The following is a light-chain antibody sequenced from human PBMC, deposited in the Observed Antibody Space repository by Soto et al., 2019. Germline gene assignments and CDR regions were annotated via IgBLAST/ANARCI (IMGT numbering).Light chain of an antibody. V-gene: IGKV3-20*01. Sequence: EIVLTQSPGTLSLSPGERATLSCRASQSVSSSYLAWYQQKPGQAPRLLIHGASSRATGIPDSFSGSGSGTDFTLTISRLEPEDFAVYYCQQYGSSPMTFGQGTKVEIK. CDR1: QSVSSSY. J-gene: IGKJ1*01. CDR3: QQYGSSPMT. CDR2: GAS.